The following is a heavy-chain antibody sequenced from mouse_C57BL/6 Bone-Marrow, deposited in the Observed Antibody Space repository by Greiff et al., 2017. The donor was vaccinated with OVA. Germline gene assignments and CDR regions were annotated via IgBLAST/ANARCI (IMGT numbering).Heavy chain of an antibody. J-gene: IGHJ1*03. D-gene: IGHD2-3*01. V-gene: IGHV1-82*01. CDR1: GYAFSSSW. Sequence: VQLQQSGPELVKPGASVKISCKASGYAFSSSWMNWVKQRPGKGLEWIGRIYPGDGDTNYNGKFKGKATLTADKSSSTAYMQLSGLTSEDSAVYFCAREGIYDGYYRYFDVWGTGTTVTVSS. CDR2: IYPGDGDT. CDR3: AREGIYDGYYRYFDV.